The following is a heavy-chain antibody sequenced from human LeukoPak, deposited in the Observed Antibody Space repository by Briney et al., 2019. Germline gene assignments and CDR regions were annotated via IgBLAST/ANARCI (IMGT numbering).Heavy chain of an antibody. V-gene: IGHV3-49*04. D-gene: IGHD2-2*01. CDR2: IRSKAYGGTT. J-gene: IGHJ6*02. CDR3: TRVRSTSWTYYYYYGMDV. CDR1: GFTFSSYA. Sequence: QPGRSLRLSCAASGFTFSSYAMHWVRQAPGKGLEWVGFIRSKAYGGTTEYAASVKGRFTISRDDSKSIAYLQMNSLKTEDTAVYYCTRVRSTSWTYYYYYGMDVWGQGTTVTVSS.